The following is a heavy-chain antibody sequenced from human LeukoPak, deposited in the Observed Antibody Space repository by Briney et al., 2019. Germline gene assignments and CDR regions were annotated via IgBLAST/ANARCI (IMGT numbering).Heavy chain of an antibody. CDR3: ARVGIAIGGCFDP. J-gene: IGHJ5*02. D-gene: IGHD2/OR15-2a*01. V-gene: IGHV1-2*02. CDR1: GYTFTGYY. CDR2: IYPNSGDT. Sequence: ASVTVSCKASGYTFTGYYMHWVRQAPGHGLEWMGWIYPNSGDTKYEQKSQGRVTIHRNTSNSTAYMEVTRLRSDDTAVYYCARVGIAIGGCFDPWGQGTLVTVSS.